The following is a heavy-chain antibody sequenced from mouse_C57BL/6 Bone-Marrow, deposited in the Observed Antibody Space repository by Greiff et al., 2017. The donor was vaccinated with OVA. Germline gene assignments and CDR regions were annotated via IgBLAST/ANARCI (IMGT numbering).Heavy chain of an antibody. J-gene: IGHJ1*03. CDR2: INPNYGTT. V-gene: IGHV1-39*01. CDR1: GYSFTDYN. D-gene: IGHD1-1*01. CDR3: AFYYGSSYRYFDV. Sequence: VQLQQSGPELVKPGASVKISCKASGYSFTDYNLNWVKQSNGKSLEWIGVINPNYGTTSYNQKFKGKATLTVDQSSSTAYMQLNSLTSEDSAVYYCAFYYGSSYRYFDVWGTGTTVTVSS.